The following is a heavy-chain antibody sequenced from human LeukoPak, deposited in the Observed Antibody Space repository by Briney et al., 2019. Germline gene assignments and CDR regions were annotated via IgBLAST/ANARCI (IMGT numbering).Heavy chain of an antibody. D-gene: IGHD3-10*01. CDR3: ARYYGSGAGY. CDR1: GYSFGNRW. V-gene: IGHV5-51*01. J-gene: IGHJ4*02. Sequence: GESLKISCKGSGYSFGNRWIAWVRQMPGKGLEWMGIIYPSDSDTRYSPSFEGQVTISVDKSISTVYLQWSSLRASDTAMYYCARYYGSGAGYWGQGTLVTVSS. CDR2: IYPSDSDT.